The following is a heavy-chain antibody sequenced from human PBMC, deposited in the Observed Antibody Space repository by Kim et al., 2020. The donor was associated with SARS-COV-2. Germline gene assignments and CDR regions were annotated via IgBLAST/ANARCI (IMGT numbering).Heavy chain of an antibody. CDR2: ISGTGDDT. V-gene: IGHV3-23*01. Sequence: GGSLRLSCAASGFTFSNYAMTWVRQAPGKGLEWVSTISGTGDDTYYADSVKGRFTISRDNSKNTMYLLMNSLRGEDTALYYCAQARGGSLNWGQGTMVTVSS. D-gene: IGHD3-10*01. J-gene: IGHJ3*01. CDR1: GFTFSNYA. CDR3: AQARGGSLN.